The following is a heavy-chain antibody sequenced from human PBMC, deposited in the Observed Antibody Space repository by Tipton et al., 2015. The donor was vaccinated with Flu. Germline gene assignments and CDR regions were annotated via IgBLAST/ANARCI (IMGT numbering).Heavy chain of an antibody. CDR1: GFTFSVYA. D-gene: IGHD4-17*01. J-gene: IGHJ4*02. CDR2: ISGSGSAT. Sequence: GSLRLSCAASGFTFSVYAMHWVRQAPGKGLEYLSGISGSGSATNYADSVKGRFTISRDNSKNTLYLQVGGLTEADMGVYYCARRIVTTATRGGYDHWGQGTLVTASS. CDR3: ARRIVTTATRGGYDH. V-gene: IGHV3-64*02.